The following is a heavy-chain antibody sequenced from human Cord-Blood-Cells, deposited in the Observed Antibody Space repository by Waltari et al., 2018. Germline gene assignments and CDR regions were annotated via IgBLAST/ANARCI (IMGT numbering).Heavy chain of an antibody. D-gene: IGHD4-17*01. J-gene: IGHJ3*02. CDR3: AKQNGDYDAFDI. CDR2: IIPILGIA. V-gene: IGHV1-69*02. CDR1: GGTFSSYI. Sequence: QVQLVQSGAEVKKPGSSVKVSCKAYGGTFSSYIISWVRQAPGQGLEWMGRIIPILGIANYAQKFQGRVTITADKSTSTAYMELSSLRSEDTAAYYCAKQNGDYDAFDIWGQGTMVTVSS.